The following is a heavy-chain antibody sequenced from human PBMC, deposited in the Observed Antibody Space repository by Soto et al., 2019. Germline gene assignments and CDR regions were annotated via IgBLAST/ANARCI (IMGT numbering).Heavy chain of an antibody. CDR3: ARGSSGWYAGGFRAGTPGRYNWFDP. Sequence: SETLSLTCAVYGGSFSGYYWSWIRQPPGKGLEWIGEINHSGSTNYNPSLKSRVTISVDTSKNQFSLKLSSVTAADTAVYYCARGSSGWYAGGFRAGTPGRYNWFDPWGQGTLVTVSS. CDR1: GGSFSGYY. D-gene: IGHD6-19*01. CDR2: INHSGST. J-gene: IGHJ5*02. V-gene: IGHV4-34*01.